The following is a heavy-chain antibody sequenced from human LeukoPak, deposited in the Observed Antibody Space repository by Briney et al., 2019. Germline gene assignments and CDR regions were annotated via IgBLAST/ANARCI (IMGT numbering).Heavy chain of an antibody. CDR2: IYHSGST. Sequence: SQTLSLTCAVSGCFISSGGYSWSWIRQPPGKGLEWLGYIYHSGSTYYNPSLKSRVTISVDRSKNQFSLKLSSVTAADTAVYYCASAMVRGVIITHWGQGTLVTVSS. J-gene: IGHJ4*02. D-gene: IGHD3-10*01. CDR3: ASAMVRGVIITH. V-gene: IGHV4-30-2*01. CDR1: GCFISSGGYS.